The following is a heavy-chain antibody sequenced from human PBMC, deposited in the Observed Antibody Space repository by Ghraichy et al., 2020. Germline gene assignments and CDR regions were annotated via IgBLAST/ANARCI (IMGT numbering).Heavy chain of an antibody. V-gene: IGHV4-30-4*01. CDR3: ARTLHCSGGSCYSKWFDP. J-gene: IGHJ5*02. CDR2: IYYSGST. Sequence: SETLSLTCTVSGGSISSDDYYWSWIRQPPGRGLEWIGYIYYSGSTYYNPSLKSRVTISVDTSKNQFSLKLSPVTAADTAVYYCARTLHCSGGSCYSKWFDPWGQGTLVTVSS. D-gene: IGHD2-15*01. CDR1: GGSISSDDYY.